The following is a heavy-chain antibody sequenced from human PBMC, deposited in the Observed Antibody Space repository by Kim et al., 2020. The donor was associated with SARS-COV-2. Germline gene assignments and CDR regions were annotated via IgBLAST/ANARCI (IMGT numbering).Heavy chain of an antibody. CDR1: GYTFTSYG. CDR2: ISAYNGNT. Sequence: ASVKVSCKASGYTFTSYGISWVRQAPGQGLEWMGWISAYNGNTNYAQKLQGRVTMTTDTSTSTAYMELRSLRSDDTAVYYCARSGDSGYKSGWFDPWGQGTLVTVSS. J-gene: IGHJ5*02. V-gene: IGHV1-18*01. D-gene: IGHD5-12*01. CDR3: ARSGDSGYKSGWFDP.